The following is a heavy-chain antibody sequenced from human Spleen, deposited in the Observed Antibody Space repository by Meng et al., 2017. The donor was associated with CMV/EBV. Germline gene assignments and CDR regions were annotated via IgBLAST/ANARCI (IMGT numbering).Heavy chain of an antibody. CDR2: ISSSGTSI. D-gene: IGHD5-24*01. CDR3: AREDGYTKRGAFDI. Sequence: GGSLRLSCAASGFIFRSNTMMWVRQAPGKGLEWVSYISSSGTSIYYADSVKGRFTISRDNAKNSLYLQMNSLRAEDTALYYCAREDGYTKRGAFDIWGQGTMVTVSS. J-gene: IGHJ3*02. V-gene: IGHV3-48*04. CDR1: GFIFRSNT.